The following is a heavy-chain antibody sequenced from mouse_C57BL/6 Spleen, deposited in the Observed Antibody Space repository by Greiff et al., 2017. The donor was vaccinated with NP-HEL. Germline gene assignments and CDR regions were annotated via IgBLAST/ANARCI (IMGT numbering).Heavy chain of an antibody. CDR3: AREDYGSSPWYFDV. Sequence: VQLQQSGPELVKPGASVKISCKASGYSFTSYYIHWVKQRPGQGLEWIGWIYPGSGNTKYNEKFKGKATLTADTSSSTAYMQLSSLTSEDSAVYYCAREDYGSSPWYFDVGGTGTTVTVSS. D-gene: IGHD1-1*01. CDR1: GYSFTSYY. CDR2: IYPGSGNT. J-gene: IGHJ1*03. V-gene: IGHV1-66*01.